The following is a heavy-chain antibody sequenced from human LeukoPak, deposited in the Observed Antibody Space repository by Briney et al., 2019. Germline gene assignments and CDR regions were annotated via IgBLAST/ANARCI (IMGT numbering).Heavy chain of an antibody. CDR3: ARDYGTVTTHMDV. Sequence: AGGSLRLSCAASGFTFSSYAMSWVRQAPGKGLEWVSAISGSGGSTYYADSVKGRFTISRDNSKNTLYVQMNSLRAEDTAVYYCARDYGTVTTHMDVWGKGTTVTVSS. CDR2: ISGSGGST. V-gene: IGHV3-23*01. D-gene: IGHD4-11*01. CDR1: GFTFSSYA. J-gene: IGHJ6*03.